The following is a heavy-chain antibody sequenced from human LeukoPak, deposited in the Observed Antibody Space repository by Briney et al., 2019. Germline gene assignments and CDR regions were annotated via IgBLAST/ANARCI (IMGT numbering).Heavy chain of an antibody. CDR3: VRHLNDYGDQGSGDY. J-gene: IGHJ4*02. Sequence: GESLKISCKGSGYTFTSYWIGWVRPMPGKGLEWMGIIHPGDSDTRYSPSFEGQVTISADKSFSTAYLQWSSLKASDTAMYYCVRHLNDYGDQGSGDYWGQGTLVTVSS. CDR2: IHPGDSDT. V-gene: IGHV5-51*01. D-gene: IGHD4-17*01. CDR1: GYTFTSYW.